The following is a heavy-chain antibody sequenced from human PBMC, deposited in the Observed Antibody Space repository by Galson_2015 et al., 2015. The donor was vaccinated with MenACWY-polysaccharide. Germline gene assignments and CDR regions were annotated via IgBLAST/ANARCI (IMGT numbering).Heavy chain of an antibody. CDR3: ARGGSSDSFDY. CDR2: ISTGRTII. Sequence: SPGLSLAAPGFTFSSYSMNWVRPAPGEGVEWGLYISTGRTIIYQADSVKGRFTISRDNAKNSLYLQLNSLRDEDTAVYYCARGGSSDSFDYWGKGTLVTVSS. D-gene: IGHD2-15*01. J-gene: IGHJ4*02. CDR1: GFTFSSYS. V-gene: IGHV3-48*02.